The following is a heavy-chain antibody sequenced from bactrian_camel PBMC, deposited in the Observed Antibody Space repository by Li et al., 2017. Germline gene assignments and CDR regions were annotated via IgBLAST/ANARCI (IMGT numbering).Heavy chain of an antibody. Sequence: VQLVESGGGSVQAGGSLKLACAVSGTTYKNICMGWFRQAPGKEREGVAFTDNAGNAKYADSVRGRFTVSKDNAKNTLYLQMNSLKPEDTAMYYCAASLGKAYCHRAFFLSRQRPNFGYMGQGTQVTVS. D-gene: IGHD5*01. CDR2: TDNAGNA. CDR1: GTTYKNIC. J-gene: IGHJ4*01. V-gene: IGHV3S53*01.